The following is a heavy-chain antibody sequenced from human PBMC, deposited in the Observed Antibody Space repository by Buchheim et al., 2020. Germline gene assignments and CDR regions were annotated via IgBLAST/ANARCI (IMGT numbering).Heavy chain of an antibody. J-gene: IGHJ5*02. CDR1: GGSISSSSYY. V-gene: IGHV4-39*01. CDR2: IYYSGST. Sequence: QLQLQESGPGLVKPSETLSLTCTVSGGSISSSSYYWGWIRQPPGKGLEWIGSIYYSGSTYYNPSLKSRVTISVDTSKNQFSLKLSSVTAADTAVYYCARALTSSYRSYNWFDPWGQGTL. CDR3: ARALTSSYRSYNWFDP. D-gene: IGHD2-2*01.